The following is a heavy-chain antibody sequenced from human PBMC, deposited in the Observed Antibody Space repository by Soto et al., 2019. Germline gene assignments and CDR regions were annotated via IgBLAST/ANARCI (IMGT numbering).Heavy chain of an antibody. V-gene: IGHV4-59*08. J-gene: IGHJ5*02. CDR2: IYYSGST. D-gene: IGHD2-15*01. Sequence: SETLSLTCTVSGGPISSYYWSWIRQPPGKGLEWIGYIYYSGSTNYNPSLKSRVTISVDTSKNQFSLKLSSVTAADTAVYYCARLVVVAATTDNWFDPWGQGTLVTVSS. CDR3: ARLVVVAATTDNWFDP. CDR1: GGPISSYY.